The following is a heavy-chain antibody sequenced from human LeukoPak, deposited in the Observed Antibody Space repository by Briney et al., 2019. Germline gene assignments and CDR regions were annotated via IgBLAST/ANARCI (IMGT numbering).Heavy chain of an antibody. CDR3: ARGQYSSGWWYYFDY. J-gene: IGHJ4*02. D-gene: IGHD6-19*01. V-gene: IGHV3-66*01. Sequence: GGSLRPSCAASGFTVSSNYMSWVRQAPGKGLEWVSVIYSGGSTYYADSVKGRFTISRDNSKNTLYLQMNSLRAEDTAVYYCARGQYSSGWWYYFDYWGQGTLVTVSS. CDR2: IYSGGST. CDR1: GFTVSSNY.